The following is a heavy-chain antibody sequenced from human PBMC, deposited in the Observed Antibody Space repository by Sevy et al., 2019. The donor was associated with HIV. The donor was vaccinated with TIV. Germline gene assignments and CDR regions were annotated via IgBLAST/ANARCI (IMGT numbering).Heavy chain of an antibody. V-gene: IGHV1-8*03. CDR3: ARGYRAAGGYDWEGWFDP. CDR2: MNPNSGNT. J-gene: IGHJ5*02. D-gene: IGHD5-12*01. Sequence: ASVKVSCKASGYTFTSYDINWVRQATGQGLEWMGWMNPNSGNTGYAQKFQGRVTITRNTSISTAYMELSSLRSEDTAVYYCARGYRAAGGYDWEGWFDPWGQGTLVTVSS. CDR1: GYTFTSYD.